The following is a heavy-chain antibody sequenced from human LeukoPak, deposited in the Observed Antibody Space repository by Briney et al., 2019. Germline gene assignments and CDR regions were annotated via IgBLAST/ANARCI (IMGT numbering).Heavy chain of an antibody. Sequence: QAGGSLRLSCAASGFSFSSYGMHWLRQAPGKGLEWVAFIRNDGSNTYYADSVKGRFTISRDNSKNTLHLQMNSLRAEDTAVYYCARDLADEYYYDSSGYFDYWGQGTLVTVSS. CDR2: IRNDGSNT. D-gene: IGHD3-22*01. CDR1: GFSFSSYG. CDR3: ARDLADEYYYDSSGYFDY. J-gene: IGHJ4*02. V-gene: IGHV3-30*02.